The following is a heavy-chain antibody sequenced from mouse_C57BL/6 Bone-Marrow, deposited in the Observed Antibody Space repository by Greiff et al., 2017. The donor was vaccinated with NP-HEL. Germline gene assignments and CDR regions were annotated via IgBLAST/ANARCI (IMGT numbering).Heavy chain of an antibody. CDR1: GYTFTSYG. CDR2: IYPRSGNT. V-gene: IGHV1-81*01. CDR3: ARSIYDGYLFAY. Sequence: VQLQESGAELARPGASVKLSCKASGYTFTSYGISWVKQRTGQGLEWIGEIYPRSGNTYYNEKFKGKATLTADKSSSTAYMELRSLTSEDSAVYFCARSIYDGYLFAYWGQGTLVTVSA. D-gene: IGHD2-3*01. J-gene: IGHJ3*01.